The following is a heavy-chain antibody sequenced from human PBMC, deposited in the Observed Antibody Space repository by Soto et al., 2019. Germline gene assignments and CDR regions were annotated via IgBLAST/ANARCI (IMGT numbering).Heavy chain of an antibody. Sequence: GGSLRLSCAASGFTFSSYGMHWVSQAPGKGLEWVAVIWYDGSNKYYADSVKGRVTISRDNSKNTLYLQMNSLRAEDTAVYYCARDFSNSVAVAGNFDYWGQGTLVTVSS. V-gene: IGHV3-33*01. CDR1: GFTFSSYG. CDR2: IWYDGSNK. CDR3: ARDFSNSVAVAGNFDY. D-gene: IGHD6-19*01. J-gene: IGHJ4*02.